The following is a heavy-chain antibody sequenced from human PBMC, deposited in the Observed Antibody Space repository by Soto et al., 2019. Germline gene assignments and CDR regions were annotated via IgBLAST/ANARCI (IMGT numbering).Heavy chain of an antibody. CDR3: AKGSSSSWYYYGMDV. V-gene: IGHV3-23*01. Sequence: GGSLRLSCAASGLTFSSYAMSWVRQAPGKGLEWVSAISGSGGSTYYADSVKGRFTISRDNSKNTLYLQMNSLRAEDTAVYYCAKGSSSSWYYYGMDVWGQGTTVTVSS. CDR2: ISGSGGST. D-gene: IGHD6-6*01. CDR1: GLTFSSYA. J-gene: IGHJ6*02.